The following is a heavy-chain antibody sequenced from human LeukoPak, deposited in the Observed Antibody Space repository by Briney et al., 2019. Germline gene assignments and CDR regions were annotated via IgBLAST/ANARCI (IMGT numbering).Heavy chain of an antibody. V-gene: IGHV3-74*01. CDR2: INRDASRP. CDR1: VFTFSDYW. CDR3: ARETRETGRGDHQTDAFDI. Sequence: PGGSLRLSCAASVFTFSDYWMHWVRQAPGEGLVWVSRINRDASRPSYADSVKGRFTISRDNAKNTLYLQMNSLRADDTALYYCARETRETGRGDHQTDAFDIWGQGTMVSVSS. D-gene: IGHD2-21*01. J-gene: IGHJ3*02.